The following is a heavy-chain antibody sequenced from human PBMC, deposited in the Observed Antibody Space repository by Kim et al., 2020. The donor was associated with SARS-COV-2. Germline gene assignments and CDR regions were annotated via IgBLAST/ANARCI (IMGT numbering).Heavy chain of an antibody. D-gene: IGHD3-10*01. CDR3: ARHGRSLLWFGELLSWFDP. CDR1: GGSISSSSYY. CDR2: IYYSGST. Sequence: SETLSLTCTVSGGSISSSSYYWGWIRQPRGKGLEWIGSIYYSGSTYYNPSLKSRVTISVDTSKNQFSLKLSSVTAADTAVYYCARHGRSLLWFGELLSWFDPWGQGTLVTVSS. V-gene: IGHV4-39*01. J-gene: IGHJ5*02.